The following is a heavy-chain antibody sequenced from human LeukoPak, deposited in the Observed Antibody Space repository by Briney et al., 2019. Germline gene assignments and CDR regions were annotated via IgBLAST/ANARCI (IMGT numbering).Heavy chain of an antibody. CDR1: GFTFNGDS. CDR2: ISTSSSYI. Sequence: PGGSLRLSCTASGFTFNGDSMNWVRQAPGKGLEWVSSISTSSSYIYYADSVKGRFTISRNNPKSSLYLQMNSLRAEDTAVYYCARNRGDPSYFDYWGQGTLVTVSS. D-gene: IGHD4-17*01. J-gene: IGHJ4*02. CDR3: ARNRGDPSYFDY. V-gene: IGHV3-21*01.